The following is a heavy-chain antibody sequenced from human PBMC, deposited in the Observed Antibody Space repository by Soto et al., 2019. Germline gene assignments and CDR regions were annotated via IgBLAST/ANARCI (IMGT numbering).Heavy chain of an antibody. Sequence: QVQLQESGPGLVKPSQTLSLTCTVSGGSISSGGYYWSWIRQHPGKGLEWIGYIYYSGSTYYTPSLKSRVTISVDTYKNQFSLQLSSVTAADTAVYYCARWVGATSFDYWGQGTLVTVSS. J-gene: IGHJ4*02. V-gene: IGHV4-31*03. CDR1: GGSISSGGYY. CDR3: ARWVGATSFDY. D-gene: IGHD1-26*01. CDR2: IYYSGST.